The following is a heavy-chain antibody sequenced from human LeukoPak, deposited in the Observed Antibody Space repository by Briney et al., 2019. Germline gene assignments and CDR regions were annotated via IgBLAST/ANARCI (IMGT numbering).Heavy chain of an antibody. Sequence: SETLSLTCTVSGGSISSYYWSWIRQPPGKGLEWIGYIYYSGSTSYNPSLKSRVTISVDTSKNQFSLKLSSVTAADTAVYYCARSEYSYYGMDVWGQGTTVTVSS. V-gene: IGHV4-59*01. J-gene: IGHJ6*02. CDR2: IYYSGST. CDR1: GGSISSYY. CDR3: ARSEYSYYGMDV.